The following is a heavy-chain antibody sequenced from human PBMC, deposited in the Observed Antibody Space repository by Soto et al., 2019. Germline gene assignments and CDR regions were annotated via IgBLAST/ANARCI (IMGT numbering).Heavy chain of an antibody. CDR1: GFTFSNYY. Sequence: EVQLVESGGGLVKPGGSLRLSCAASGFTFSNYYMNWVRQAPGKGLEWVSSISSGSTYIDTADSVRGRFTISRDNAKNSLFLQMNSLRAEDTAMYFCATSLEVPWYYYGMDVWGQGTTVTVSS. CDR2: ISSGSTYI. V-gene: IGHV3-21*01. D-gene: IGHD2-2*01. CDR3: ATSLEVPWYYYGMDV. J-gene: IGHJ6*02.